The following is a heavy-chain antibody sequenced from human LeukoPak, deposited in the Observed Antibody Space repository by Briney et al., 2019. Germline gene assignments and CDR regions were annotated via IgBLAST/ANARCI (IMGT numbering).Heavy chain of an antibody. CDR2: ISHDSKTK. CDR3: ARDPVPPIVVVPAAMDV. J-gene: IGHJ6*02. V-gene: IGHV3-30*01. Sequence: GGSLRLSCSASGFSFIDFAMHWVRQAPGKGLEWVAVISHDSKTKYHAESVKGRFTISRDNSKNTLYLQMNSLRAEDTAVYYCARDPVPPIVVVPAAMDVWGQGTTVTVSS. D-gene: IGHD2-2*01. CDR1: GFSFIDFA.